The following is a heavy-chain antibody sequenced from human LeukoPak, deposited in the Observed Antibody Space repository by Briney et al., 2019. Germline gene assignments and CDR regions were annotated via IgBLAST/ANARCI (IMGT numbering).Heavy chain of an antibody. J-gene: IGHJ4*02. CDR3: ARVHLSSGFDY. CDR2: MNPNSGNT. V-gene: IGHV1-8*02. CDR1: GYTFTGYY. D-gene: IGHD6-19*01. Sequence: GASVKVSCKASGYTFTGYYMHWVRQAPGQGLEWMGWMNPNSGNTGYAQKFQGRVTMTRNTSIGTAYMELSSLRSEDTAVYYCARVHLSSGFDYWGQGTLVTVSS.